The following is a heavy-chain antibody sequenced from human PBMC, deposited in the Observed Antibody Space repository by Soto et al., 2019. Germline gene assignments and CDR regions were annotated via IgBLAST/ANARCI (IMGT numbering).Heavy chain of an antibody. Sequence: PGGSLRLSCAASGFTFSSYEMNWVRQAPGKGLEWVSYISSSGSTICYADSVKGRFTISRDNAKNSLYLQMNSLRAEDTAVYYCARDRYSGSYPFDYWGQGTLVTVSS. CDR1: GFTFSSYE. CDR3: ARDRYSGSYPFDY. V-gene: IGHV3-48*03. D-gene: IGHD1-26*01. J-gene: IGHJ4*02. CDR2: ISSSGSTI.